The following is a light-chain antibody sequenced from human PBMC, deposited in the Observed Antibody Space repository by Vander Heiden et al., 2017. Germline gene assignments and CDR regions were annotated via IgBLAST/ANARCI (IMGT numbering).Light chain of an antibody. Sequence: EIVMTQSPATVSVSPGERATLSCRASQSVSDNLAWDQQKPGQAPRLLIYGASVRATDIPARFSGSGSGTEFTLTISSLQSEDFAVYYCQQYNNWPPYTFGQGTKLEIK. CDR2: GAS. CDR1: QSVSDN. J-gene: IGKJ2*01. V-gene: IGKV3-15*01. CDR3: QQYNNWPPYT.